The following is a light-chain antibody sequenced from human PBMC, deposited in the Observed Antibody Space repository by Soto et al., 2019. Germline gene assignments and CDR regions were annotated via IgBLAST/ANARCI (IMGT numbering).Light chain of an antibody. CDR2: AAS. CDR1: QSISSY. V-gene: IGKV1-39*01. Sequence: DIQMTQSPSSLSASVGDRVTITCRASQSISSYLNWYQQKPGKAPKLLIYAASSLQSGVPSRFSGSGSGTDFNLTISSLQPEDCATYYCQQSYSTPPWTFGQGPKVEIK. J-gene: IGKJ1*01. CDR3: QQSYSTPPWT.